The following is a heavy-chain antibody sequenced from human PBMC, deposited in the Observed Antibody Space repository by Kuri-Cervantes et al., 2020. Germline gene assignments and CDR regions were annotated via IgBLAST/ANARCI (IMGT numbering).Heavy chain of an antibody. CDR2: IYWNGDK. V-gene: IGHV2-5*01. Sequence: SGPTLVKPTQSLTLTCTVSGFSLSTSGVGVGWIRQPPGKALEWLALIYWNGDKRYSPPLKSRLTITKDTSKNQVVLTMTNMDPVDTATYYCASYYDSSGYYPDAFDIWGQGTMVTVSS. D-gene: IGHD3-22*01. J-gene: IGHJ3*02. CDR1: GFSLSTSGVG. CDR3: ASYYDSSGYYPDAFDI.